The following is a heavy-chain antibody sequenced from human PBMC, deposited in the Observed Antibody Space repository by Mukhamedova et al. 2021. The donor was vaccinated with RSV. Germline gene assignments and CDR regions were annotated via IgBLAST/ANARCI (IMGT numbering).Heavy chain of an antibody. D-gene: IGHD2-15*01. J-gene: IGHJ4*02. V-gene: IGHV3-23*01. CDR2: ISSSGTTT. CDR3: TTDLDHCSGGSCYPY. Sequence: EWVSAISSSGTTTFYADSVKGRFTISRDDSKNTLYLHMNSLKTEDTAVYYCTTDLDHCSGGSCYPYWGQGTLVTVSS.